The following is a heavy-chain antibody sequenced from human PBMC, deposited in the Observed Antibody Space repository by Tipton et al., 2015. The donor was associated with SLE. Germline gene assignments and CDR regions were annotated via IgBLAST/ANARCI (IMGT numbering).Heavy chain of an antibody. CDR3: ARDDSSGRGAFDI. CDR2: IYHSGST. Sequence: TLSLTCSVSGGSISSYYWSWIRQPPGKGLEWIGEIYHSGSTNYNPSLKSRVTISVDKSKNQFSLKLSSVTAADTAVYYCARDDSSGRGAFDIWGQGTMVTVSS. J-gene: IGHJ3*02. CDR1: GGSISSYY. D-gene: IGHD6-19*01. V-gene: IGHV4-59*12.